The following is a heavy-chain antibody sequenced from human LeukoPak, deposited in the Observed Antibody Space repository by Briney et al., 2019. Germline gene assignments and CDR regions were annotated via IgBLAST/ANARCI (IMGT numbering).Heavy chain of an antibody. CDR3: ATLPYYYDSSGSYYFDY. Sequence: GGSLRLSCAASGFTFSSYAMHWVRQAPGKGLEWVAVISYDGSDKYYADSVKGRFTISRDNSKNTLYLQMNSLRVEDTAVYYCATLPYYYDSSGSYYFDYWGQGTLVTVSS. CDR2: ISYDGSDK. V-gene: IGHV3-30*04. D-gene: IGHD3-22*01. CDR1: GFTFSSYA. J-gene: IGHJ4*02.